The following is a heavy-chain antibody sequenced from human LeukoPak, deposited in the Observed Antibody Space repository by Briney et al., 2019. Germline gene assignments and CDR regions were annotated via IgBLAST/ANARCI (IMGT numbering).Heavy chain of an antibody. CDR3: ARDNYHGYSYGIDY. CDR2: INPSGDRV. J-gene: IGHJ4*02. CDR1: GDSVTNNY. Sequence: GASVKVSCKTSGDSVTNNYMHWVRQAPGQGLEWMGTINPSGDRVTYAQKFQGRVTMTRDMCTSTVYMELSSLRSEDTAVYYCARDNYHGYSYGIDYWGQGTLVTVSS. D-gene: IGHD5-18*01. V-gene: IGHV1-46*01.